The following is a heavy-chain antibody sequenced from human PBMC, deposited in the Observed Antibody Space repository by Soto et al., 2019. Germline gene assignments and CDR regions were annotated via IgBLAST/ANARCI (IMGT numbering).Heavy chain of an antibody. Sequence: QITLKESGPTLVKPTQTLTLTCTFSGFSLSTSGVGVGWIRQPPGKALEWLALIYWDDDKPSSPSLKSRLTITKDTSKNQVVLTMTNMDPVDTATYYCAHSLYDYVWGTNWFDPWGQGTLVTVSS. D-gene: IGHD3-16*01. CDR2: IYWDDDK. J-gene: IGHJ5*02. V-gene: IGHV2-5*02. CDR3: AHSLYDYVWGTNWFDP. CDR1: GFSLSTSGVG.